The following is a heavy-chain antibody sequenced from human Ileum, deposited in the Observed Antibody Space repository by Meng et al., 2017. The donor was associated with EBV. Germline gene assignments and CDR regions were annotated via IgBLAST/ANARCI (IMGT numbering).Heavy chain of an antibody. D-gene: IGHD3-16*01. Sequence: QGQLVESGGGVVQPGTSLRLSWAASGFSFSTYGMHWVRQTPGKGLEWVAVIWSDGSQKYCADSVKGRCTISRDNSKNTLYLQMDSLRAEDTAIYYCASDRGGAAFNYWGQGTLVTVSS. CDR1: GFSFSTYG. V-gene: IGHV3-33*01. CDR2: IWSDGSQK. J-gene: IGHJ4*02. CDR3: ASDRGGAAFNY.